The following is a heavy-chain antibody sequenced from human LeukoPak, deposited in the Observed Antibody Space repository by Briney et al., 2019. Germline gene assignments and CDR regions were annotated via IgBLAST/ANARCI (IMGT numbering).Heavy chain of an antibody. V-gene: IGHV4-34*01. J-gene: IGHJ1*01. CDR1: GGSFSGYY. CDR2: INHSGST. Sequence: KPSETLSLTCAVYGGSFSGYYWSWIRQPPGKGLEWIGEINHSGSTNYNPSLKSRVTISVDTSKNQFSLKLSSVTAADTAVYYCARGPMTTVTKYFQHWGQGTLVTVSS. CDR3: ARGPMTTVTKYFQH. D-gene: IGHD4-17*01.